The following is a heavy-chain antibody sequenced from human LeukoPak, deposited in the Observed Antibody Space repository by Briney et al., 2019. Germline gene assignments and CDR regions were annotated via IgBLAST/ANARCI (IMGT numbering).Heavy chain of an antibody. CDR3: ARVGGSYYRVDFDY. Sequence: EASVKVSCKASGYTFTGYYMHWVRQAPGQGLEWMGWINPNSGGTNYAQKFQGRVTMTRDTSISTAYMELSRLRSEDTAVYYCARVGGSYYRVDFDYWGQGTLVTVSS. CDR1: GYTFTGYY. CDR2: INPNSGGT. V-gene: IGHV1-2*02. J-gene: IGHJ4*02. D-gene: IGHD1-26*01.